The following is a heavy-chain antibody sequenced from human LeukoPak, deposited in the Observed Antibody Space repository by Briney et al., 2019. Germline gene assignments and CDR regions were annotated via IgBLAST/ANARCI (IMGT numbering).Heavy chain of an antibody. V-gene: IGHV3-21*01. Sequence: SGGSLRLSCAASGFTFSSYSMNWVRQAPGKGLEWVSSISSSSSYIYYADSVKGRFTISRDNAKNSLYLQMNSLRAEDTPVYYCARSLTYYDILTGYYHEAFDIWGQGTMVTVSS. D-gene: IGHD3-9*01. CDR3: ARSLTYYDILTGYYHEAFDI. CDR1: GFTFSSYS. J-gene: IGHJ3*02. CDR2: ISSSSSYI.